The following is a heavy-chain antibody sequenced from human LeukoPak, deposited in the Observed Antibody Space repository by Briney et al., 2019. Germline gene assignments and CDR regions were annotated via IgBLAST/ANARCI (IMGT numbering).Heavy chain of an antibody. CDR2: VRTKTHGGAP. D-gene: IGHD3-10*01. J-gene: IGHJ5*02. CDR1: GVTFGDYA. V-gene: IGHV3-49*03. Sequence: PGRSLRLSCKGSGVTFGDYAVTWFRQAPGKGLEWVGFVRTKTHGGAPETAASVKGRFNVSRDDSEGIAYLQMISLRTEDTAMYYCARVNFRDYRGYTWFEPWGQGTLVTVSS. CDR3: ARVNFRDYRGYTWFEP.